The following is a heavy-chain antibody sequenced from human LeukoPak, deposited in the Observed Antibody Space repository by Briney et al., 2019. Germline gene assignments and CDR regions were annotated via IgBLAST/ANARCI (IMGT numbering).Heavy chain of an antibody. CDR3: AGRRNYYGSGSHFDY. D-gene: IGHD3-10*01. V-gene: IGHV1-69*06. J-gene: IGHJ4*02. CDR2: IIPIFGTA. Sequence: GSSVKVSCKASGGTFSSYAISWVRQAPGQGLEWMGGIIPIFGTANYAQKFQGRVTITADKSTSTAYMELSSLRSEDTAVYHCAGRRNYYGSGSHFDYWGQGTLVTVSS. CDR1: GGTFSSYA.